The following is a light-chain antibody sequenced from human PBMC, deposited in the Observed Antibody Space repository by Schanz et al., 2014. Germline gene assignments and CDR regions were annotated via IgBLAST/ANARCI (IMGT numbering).Light chain of an antibody. CDR1: GSNIGLNY. J-gene: IGLJ3*02. CDR2: RNN. V-gene: IGLV1-47*01. CDR3: AAWDNSLNGPV. Sequence: QSVLTQPPSASGTPGQRVTISCSGSGSNIGLNYVYWYQQLPGTAPKLLIYRNNQWSSGVPDRFSGSKSGTSASLAISGLRSEDEADYYCAAWDNSLNGPVFGGGTKLTVL.